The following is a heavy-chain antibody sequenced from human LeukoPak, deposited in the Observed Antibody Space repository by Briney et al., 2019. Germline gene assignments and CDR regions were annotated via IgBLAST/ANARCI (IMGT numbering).Heavy chain of an antibody. CDR2: ISGSGGST. D-gene: IGHD3-22*01. CDR3: AKSTMIVVVTAFDY. Sequence: GGSLRLSCAVSGITLSNYGMTWVRQAPGKGLEWVSAISGSGGSTYYADSVKGRFTISRDNSKNTLYLQMNSLRAEDTAVYYCAKSTMIVVVTAFDYWGQGTLVTVSS. CDR1: GITLSNYG. V-gene: IGHV3-23*01. J-gene: IGHJ4*02.